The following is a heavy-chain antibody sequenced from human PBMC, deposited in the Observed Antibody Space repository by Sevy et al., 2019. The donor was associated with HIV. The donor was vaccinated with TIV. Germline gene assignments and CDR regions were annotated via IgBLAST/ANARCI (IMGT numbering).Heavy chain of an antibody. V-gene: IGHV3-23*01. CDR1: GFTFDTYW. CDR3: ARNLSPSGAFDI. D-gene: IGHD6-25*01. J-gene: IGHJ3*02. CDR2: ISGSSGTT. Sequence: GGSLRLSCVASGFTFDTYWMQWVRQAPGQGLEWLSVISGSSGTTYAAESVKGRFTISRDNSKNTLYLHMSSLGAEDTAVYYCARNLSPSGAFDIWGQGTRVTVSS.